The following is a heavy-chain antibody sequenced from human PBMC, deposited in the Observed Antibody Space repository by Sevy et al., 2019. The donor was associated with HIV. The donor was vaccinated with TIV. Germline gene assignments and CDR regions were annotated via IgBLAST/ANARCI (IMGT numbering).Heavy chain of an antibody. Sequence: GGSLRLSCAASGFTFSSFAMSWVRHIPGKGLKWVSTINGRGGSAYYADSVKGRFTLSRDNSNNTVFLQMNRLRDEDTAVYYCARPTPRIAPSSAAFFDYWGQRTLVTVSS. CDR3: ARPTPRIAPSSAAFFDY. V-gene: IGHV3-23*01. CDR1: GFTFSSFA. D-gene: IGHD1-26*01. J-gene: IGHJ4*02. CDR2: INGRGGSA.